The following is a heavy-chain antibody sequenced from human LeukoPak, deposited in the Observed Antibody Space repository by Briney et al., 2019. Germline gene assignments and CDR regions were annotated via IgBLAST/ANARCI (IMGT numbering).Heavy chain of an antibody. J-gene: IGHJ4*02. CDR2: INSDGSST. Sequence: GGSLRLSCAASGFTFSSYWMHWVRQAPGKGLVCVSRINSDGSSTSYADSVKGRFTISRDNAKNTLYLQMNSLRAEDTAVYYCARGGYYDSSGSDYWGQGTLVTVSS. D-gene: IGHD3-22*01. CDR3: ARGGYYDSSGSDY. CDR1: GFTFSSYW. V-gene: IGHV3-74*01.